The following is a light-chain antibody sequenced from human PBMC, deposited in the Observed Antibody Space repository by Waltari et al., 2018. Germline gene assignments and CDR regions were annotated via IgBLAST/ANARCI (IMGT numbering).Light chain of an antibody. J-gene: IGKJ2*01. CDR2: GAS. CDR1: HSISKRY. Sequence: EVVLTQSPGTLSLSPGEKTTLSCRASHSISKRYLAWYQQKPGQAPTLLIYGASSRAAGIPARFSVSGSETDFSLTNNGLEPDDSAVYYCQQYGSSILYTFGQGTKLEIK. V-gene: IGKV3-20*01. CDR3: QQYGSSILYT.